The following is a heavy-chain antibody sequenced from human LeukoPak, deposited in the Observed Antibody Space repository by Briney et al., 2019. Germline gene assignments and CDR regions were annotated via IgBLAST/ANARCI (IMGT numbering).Heavy chain of an antibody. CDR2: ISGSGGST. CDR3: AKDLRSSSWYYFDY. J-gene: IGHJ4*02. D-gene: IGHD6-13*01. CDR1: GFTFSSYA. V-gene: IGHV3-23*01. Sequence: GGSLRLSCAASGFTFSSYAMSWVRQAPGKGLEWVSAISGSGGSTYYADSVKGRFTNSRDNSKNTLYLQMNSLRAEDTAVYYCAKDLRSSSWYYFDYWGQGTLVTVSS.